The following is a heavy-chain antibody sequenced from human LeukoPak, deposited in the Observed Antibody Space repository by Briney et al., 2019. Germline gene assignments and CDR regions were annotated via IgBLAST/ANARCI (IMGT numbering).Heavy chain of an antibody. CDR3: ARASHDSSGYYFDY. CDR1: GGSFSCYY. J-gene: IGHJ4*02. D-gene: IGHD3-22*01. CDR2: INHSGST. V-gene: IGHV4-34*01. Sequence: SETLSLTCAVYGGSFSCYYWSWIRQPPGKGLEWIGEINHSGSTNYNPSLKSRVTISVDTSKNQFSLKLSSVTAADTAVYYCARASHDSSGYYFDYWGQGTPVTVSS.